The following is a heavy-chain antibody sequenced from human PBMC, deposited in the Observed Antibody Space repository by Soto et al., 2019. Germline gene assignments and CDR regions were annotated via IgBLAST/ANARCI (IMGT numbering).Heavy chain of an antibody. CDR2: IKQDGGEK. Sequence: GGSLRLSCAASGFTFSNYYMGWVRQAPGKGLEWVANIKQDGGEKYYVDSVKGRFTISRDNAENSLYLQMSSLRAEDTAIYYCARDLGWAPSGDVAFDIWGQGTMVTVSS. CDR1: GFTFSNYY. J-gene: IGHJ3*02. V-gene: IGHV3-7*01. D-gene: IGHD3-3*01. CDR3: ARDLGWAPSGDVAFDI.